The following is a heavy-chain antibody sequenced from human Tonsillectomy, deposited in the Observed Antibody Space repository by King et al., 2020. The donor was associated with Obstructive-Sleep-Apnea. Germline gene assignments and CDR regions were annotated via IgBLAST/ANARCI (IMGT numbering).Heavy chain of an antibody. V-gene: IGHV5-10-1*01. CDR1: GYSFTSYW. Sequence: QLVQSGAEVKKPGESLRISCKGSGYSFTSYWISWVRQMPGKGLEWMGRIDPSDSYTNYSPSFQGHVTISADKSISTAYLQWSSLKASDTAMYYCARHFRDHGSSGYYLSYYYGMDVWGQGTTVTVSS. CDR3: ARHFRDHGSSGYYLSYYYGMDV. J-gene: IGHJ6*02. D-gene: IGHD3-22*01. CDR2: IDPSDSYT.